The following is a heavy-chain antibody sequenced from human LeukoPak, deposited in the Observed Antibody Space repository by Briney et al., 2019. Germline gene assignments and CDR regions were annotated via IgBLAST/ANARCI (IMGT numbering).Heavy chain of an antibody. D-gene: IGHD3-10*01. CDR1: GGTFSSYA. CDR2: IIPIFGIA. J-gene: IGHJ4*02. V-gene: IGHV1-69*04. Sequence: WASVKVSCKASGGTFSSYAISWVRQAPGQGLEWMGRIIPIFGIANYAQKFQGRVTITADKSPSTAYMELSSLRSEDTAVYYCAPYYYGSGSYYQPVDYWGQGTLVTVSS. CDR3: APYYYGSGSYYQPVDY.